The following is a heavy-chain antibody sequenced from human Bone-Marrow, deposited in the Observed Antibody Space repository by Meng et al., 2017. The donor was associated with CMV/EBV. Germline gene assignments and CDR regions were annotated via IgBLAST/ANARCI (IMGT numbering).Heavy chain of an antibody. D-gene: IGHD5-12*01. V-gene: IGHV3-73*01. CDR1: GFTFSGST. CDR3: APFDIVATIDGAFDI. Sequence: GESLKISCAASGFTFSGSTIHWVRQASGKGLEWVGRMGNKAASFATAYSASVKGRFTISRDNSKNTLYLQMNSLRAEDTAVYYCAPFDIVATIDGAFDIWGQGTMVTVSS. CDR2: MGNKAASFAT. J-gene: IGHJ3*02.